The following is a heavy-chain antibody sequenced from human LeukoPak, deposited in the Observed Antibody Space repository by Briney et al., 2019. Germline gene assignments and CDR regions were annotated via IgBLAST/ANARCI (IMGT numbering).Heavy chain of an antibody. CDR3: ARDPQFYGGNDVYYYGMDV. V-gene: IGHV1-18*01. J-gene: IGHJ6*02. Sequence: ASVKVSCKASGYTFTSYGITWVRQAPGQGLEWMGWISAYNGNTNYAQKFQGRVTMTTDTSTSTAYMELRSLSSDDTAVYYCARDPQFYGGNDVYYYGMDVWGQGTTVTVSS. D-gene: IGHD4-23*01. CDR2: ISAYNGNT. CDR1: GYTFTSYG.